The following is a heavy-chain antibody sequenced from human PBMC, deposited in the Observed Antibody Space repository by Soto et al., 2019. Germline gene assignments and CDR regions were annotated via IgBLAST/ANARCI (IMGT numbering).Heavy chain of an antibody. D-gene: IGHD2-15*01. V-gene: IGHV3-15*07. CDR3: TTLGVIVMVVAANPNDY. CDR1: GFTFSNAW. CDR2: IKSKTDGGTT. J-gene: IGHJ4*02. Sequence: EVQLVESGGGLVKPGGSLRLSCAASGFTFSNAWMNWVRQAPGKGLEWVGRIKSKTDGGTTDYAAPVKGRFTISRDDSKNTLYLQMNRLKTDDTAVYYCTTLGVIVMVVAANPNDYWGQGTLVTVSS.